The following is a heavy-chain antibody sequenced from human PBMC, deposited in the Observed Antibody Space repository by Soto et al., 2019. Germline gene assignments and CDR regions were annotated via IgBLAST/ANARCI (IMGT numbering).Heavy chain of an antibody. CDR1: GFTFSNYW. Sequence: GGSLRLSCAASGFTFSNYWMHWVRQVPGKGLVWVSRINTDGSETNYADSVKGRFTVSRDNAKNTQYLQMNSLRAEDTAVYYCARDGEGYWGQGTLVTVSS. J-gene: IGHJ4*02. V-gene: IGHV3-74*01. CDR2: INTDGSET. CDR3: ARDGEGY. D-gene: IGHD2-21*01.